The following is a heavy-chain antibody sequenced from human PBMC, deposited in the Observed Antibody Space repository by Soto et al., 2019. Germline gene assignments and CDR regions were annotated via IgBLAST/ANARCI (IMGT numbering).Heavy chain of an antibody. D-gene: IGHD3-16*01. Sequence: QVHLVQSGAEVKKPGSSVKVSCKASGCTLSSYANSWVRQAPGLGHGWMGGLIPIFGPANYAQSFQGRVSITAEEPTSTPDRELSSLRCEDTAVYYCARDPHDAQGGVFGIWGQGTMVTVSS. CDR2: LIPIFGPA. CDR3: ARDPHDAQGGVFGI. J-gene: IGHJ3*02. V-gene: IGHV1-69*01. CDR1: GCTLSSYA.